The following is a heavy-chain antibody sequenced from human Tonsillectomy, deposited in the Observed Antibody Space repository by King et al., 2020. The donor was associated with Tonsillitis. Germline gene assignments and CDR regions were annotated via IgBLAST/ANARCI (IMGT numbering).Heavy chain of an antibody. D-gene: IGHD1-26*01. CDR1: GYTFTSYY. J-gene: IGHJ4*02. Sequence: QVQLVESGAEVKKPGASAKVSCKASGYTFTSYYMHWVRQAPGQGLEWMGIINPSGGSTTYAQKLQGRVTMTRDTSTSTVYMELSSLRSEDTTVYYCARGGVGATLYYFDYWGQGTLVTVSS. V-gene: IGHV1-46*04. CDR2: INPSGGST. CDR3: ARGGVGATLYYFDY.